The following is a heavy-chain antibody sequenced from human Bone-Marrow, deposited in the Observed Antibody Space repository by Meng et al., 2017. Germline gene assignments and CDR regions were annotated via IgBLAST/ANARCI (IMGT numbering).Heavy chain of an antibody. J-gene: IGHJ5*02. CDR2: IHFSGST. CDR1: GGSISGGDDY. D-gene: IGHD2-21*01. Sequence: QVQLQESGPGLVKPSQTLSLTCTVFGGSISGGDDYWSRSRQPPGKGLEWIGYIHFSGSTYYNQSLNSRINISVEMARNQFSLRLTSVTSADMAVYYCARVNSDCGGVMCYKGWFDPWGQGTLVTVSS. CDR3: ARVNSDCGGVMCYKGWFDP. V-gene: IGHV4-30-4*01.